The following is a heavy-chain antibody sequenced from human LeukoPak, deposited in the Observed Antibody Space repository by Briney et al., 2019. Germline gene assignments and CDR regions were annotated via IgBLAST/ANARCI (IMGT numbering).Heavy chain of an antibody. CDR3: ARGDGLWFGELLSAFDI. D-gene: IGHD3-10*01. Sequence: NPSETLSLTCTVSGGSISSYYWSWIRQPPGKGLEWIGYIYYSGSTNYNPSLKSRVTISVDTSKNQFSLKLSSVTAADTAVYYCARGDGLWFGELLSAFDIWGQGTMVTASS. J-gene: IGHJ3*02. V-gene: IGHV4-59*01. CDR1: GGSISSYY. CDR2: IYYSGST.